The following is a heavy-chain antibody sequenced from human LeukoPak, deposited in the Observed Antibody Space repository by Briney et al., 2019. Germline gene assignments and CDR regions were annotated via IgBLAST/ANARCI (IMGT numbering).Heavy chain of an antibody. CDR3: ARDWPTIAAAGTIPEYFQH. J-gene: IGHJ1*01. CDR2: ISSSSSYI. V-gene: IGHV3-21*01. D-gene: IGHD6-13*01. Sequence: GGSLRLSCAASGFTFSSYSMNWVRQAPGKGLAWVSSISSSSSYIYYADSVKGRFTISRDNAKNSLYLQMNSLRAEDTAAYYCARDWPTIAAAGTIPEYFQHWGQGTLVTVSS. CDR1: GFTFSSYS.